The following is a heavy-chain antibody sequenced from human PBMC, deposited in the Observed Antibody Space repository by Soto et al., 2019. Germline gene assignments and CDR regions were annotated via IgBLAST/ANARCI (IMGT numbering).Heavy chain of an antibody. CDR3: ARLPTISMPREPLDS. J-gene: IGHJ4*02. CDR1: GGSINNYY. Sequence: SETLSLTCTVSGGSINNYYWSWIRQPQGKGLEWIAYIYYTGSTNYNPSLKSRVTISVDTSKNQFSLKLSSVTASDTATYYCARLPTISMPREPLDSWGQGTLVTVSS. D-gene: IGHD3-10*01. CDR2: IYYTGST. V-gene: IGHV4-59*12.